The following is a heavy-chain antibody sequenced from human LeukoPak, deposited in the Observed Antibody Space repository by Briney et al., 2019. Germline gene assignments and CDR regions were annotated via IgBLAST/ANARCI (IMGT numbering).Heavy chain of an antibody. Sequence: SVKVSCKASGGTFSTYAITWVRQAPGQGLEWRGGIIPIFGTANYAQKFQDRVTITTNASTSTVYRELTSLRSEDTAVYYCARTPQHSYYYYNMDVWGKGTTVTVAS. CDR2: IIPIFGTA. J-gene: IGHJ6*03. CDR1: GGTFSTYA. V-gene: IGHV1-69*05. D-gene: IGHD5-18*01. CDR3: ARTPQHSYYYYNMDV.